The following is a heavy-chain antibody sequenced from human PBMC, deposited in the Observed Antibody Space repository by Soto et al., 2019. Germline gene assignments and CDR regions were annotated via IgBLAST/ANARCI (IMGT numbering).Heavy chain of an antibody. Sequence: QVQLQESGPGLVKPSETLSLTCTVSGGSISSYYWSWIRQPPGKGLEWIGYIYYSGSTNYNPSLKSRVTISVDTSKNQFSLKLSSVTAADTAVYYCASTVYSSSSHFDYWGQGTLVTVSS. J-gene: IGHJ4*02. CDR1: GGSISSYY. CDR3: ASTVYSSSSHFDY. CDR2: IYYSGST. V-gene: IGHV4-59*01. D-gene: IGHD6-6*01.